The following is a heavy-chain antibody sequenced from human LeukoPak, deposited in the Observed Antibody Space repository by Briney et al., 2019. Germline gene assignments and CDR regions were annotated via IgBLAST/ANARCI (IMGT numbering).Heavy chain of an antibody. CDR1: GGSLNISSYY. CDR2: IYYSGRT. J-gene: IGHJ4*02. CDR3: ARSQATAMVSDY. D-gene: IGHD2-2*01. Sequence: SETLSLTCTVSGGSLNISSYYWGWIRQPPGKGLEWIGSIYYSGRTFYNPSLKIRVTIFVDTSKNQFSLKLNSVTAADTAVYYCARSQATAMVSDYWGQGTLVTVSS. V-gene: IGHV4-39*01.